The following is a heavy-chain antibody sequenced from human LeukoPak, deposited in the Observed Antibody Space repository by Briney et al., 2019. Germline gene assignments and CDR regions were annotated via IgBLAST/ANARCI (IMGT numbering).Heavy chain of an antibody. J-gene: IGHJ5*02. CDR2: ISSSGTTM. CDR3: ARLLGATPGVDP. D-gene: IGHD3-16*01. V-gene: IGHV3-48*03. CDR1: GFTFSSYE. Sequence: GGSLRLSCAASGFTFSSYEMHWVRQPTGKGLEWIADISSSGTTMYYADSLKGRFTISRDNAKNSLYLQMDSLRAEDTAVYYCARLLGATPGVDPWGQGTLVTVSS.